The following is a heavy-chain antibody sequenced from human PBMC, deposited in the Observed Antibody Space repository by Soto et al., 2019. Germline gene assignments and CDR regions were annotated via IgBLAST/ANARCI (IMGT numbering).Heavy chain of an antibody. Sequence: QVQLVESGGGVVQSGRSLRLSCAASGFTFSTSGMHWIRQAPGKGLEWVAMISHDGGARYYVDSVKGRFTISRDTNKNTLHLQMDSLRPEHTATYYCAKDWGSSGWYNGFDPWGQGTLVTVSS. CDR1: GFTFSTSG. D-gene: IGHD6-13*01. J-gene: IGHJ5*02. CDR3: AKDWGSSGWYNGFDP. V-gene: IGHV3-30*18. CDR2: ISHDGGAR.